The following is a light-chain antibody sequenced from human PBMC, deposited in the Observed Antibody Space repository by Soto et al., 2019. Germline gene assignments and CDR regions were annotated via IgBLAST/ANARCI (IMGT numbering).Light chain of an antibody. CDR2: GAP. CDR1: QSGNTN. J-gene: IGKJ2*01. Sequence: EIVMTQSPATLSVSPGERATLSCRASQSGNTNLAWYQQQPGKAPMLRMHGAPTRSTGIPARFRASGSGTEFTLTISSLQSEDFAVDDYQQYHNWPPYAFGQGTKLVSK. V-gene: IGKV3-15*01. CDR3: QQYHNWPPYA.